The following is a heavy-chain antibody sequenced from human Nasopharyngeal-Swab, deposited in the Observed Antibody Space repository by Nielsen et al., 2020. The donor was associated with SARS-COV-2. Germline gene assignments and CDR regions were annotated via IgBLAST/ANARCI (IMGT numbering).Heavy chain of an antibody. V-gene: IGHV3-21*01. Sequence: GESLKISCAASGFTFSSYSMNWVRQAPGKGLEWVASITSGSSYIYYADSVKGRFTISRDNAKNPLYLQMNSRRAEDTAVYYCARGYDFRSGSNAFDIWGQGTMVTVSS. CDR2: ITSGSSYI. D-gene: IGHD3-3*01. J-gene: IGHJ3*02. CDR1: GFTFSSYS. CDR3: ARGYDFRSGSNAFDI.